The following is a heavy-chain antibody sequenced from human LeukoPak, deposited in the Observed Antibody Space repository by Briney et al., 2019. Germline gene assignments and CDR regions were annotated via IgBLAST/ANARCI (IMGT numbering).Heavy chain of an antibody. J-gene: IGHJ4*02. D-gene: IGHD6-19*01. V-gene: IGHV3-21*01. CDR1: GFTFSSYI. CDR2: ISSSSSYI. CDR3: ARSIAVSRPGDDY. Sequence: GGSLRLSCAASGFTFSSYIMNWVRQAPGKGLEWVSSISSSSSYIYYADSVKGRFTISRDNAKNSLYLQMNSLRAEDTAVYYCARSIAVSRPGDDYWGQGTLVTVSS.